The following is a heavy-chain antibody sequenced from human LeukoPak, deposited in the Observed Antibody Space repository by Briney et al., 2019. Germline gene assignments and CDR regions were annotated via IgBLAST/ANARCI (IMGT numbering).Heavy chain of an antibody. CDR3: ARSPIPRITIFGVVIHNWFDP. D-gene: IGHD3-3*01. V-gene: IGHV1-8*03. J-gene: IGHJ5*02. CDR1: GYTFTSYD. Sequence: ASVKVSCKASGYTFTSYDINWVRQATGQGLEWMGWMNPNSGNTGYAQKFQGRVTITRNTSISTAYMELSSLRSEDTAVYYCARSPIPRITIFGVVIHNWFDPWGQGTLVTVSS. CDR2: MNPNSGNT.